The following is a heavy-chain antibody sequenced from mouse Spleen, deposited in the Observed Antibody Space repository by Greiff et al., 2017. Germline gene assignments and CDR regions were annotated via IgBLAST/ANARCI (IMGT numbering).Heavy chain of an antibody. J-gene: IGHJ4*01. CDR3: ARRMGYDVPLPLDY. CDR2: INPDDGET. D-gene: IGHD2-2*01. V-gene: IGHV14-2*01. CDR1: GFNIKDFY. Sequence: EVKLMESGTELVKPGASVKLSCTASGFNIKDFYIHWVKQRTEQGLEWIGRINPDDGETKSAPKFQGKATITADTSSNTAYLQLSSLTSEDTAVYFCARRMGYDVPLPLDYWGQGTSVTVSS.